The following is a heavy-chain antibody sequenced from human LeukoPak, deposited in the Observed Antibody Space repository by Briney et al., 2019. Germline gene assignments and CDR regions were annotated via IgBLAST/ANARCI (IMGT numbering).Heavy chain of an antibody. Sequence: SETLSLTCAVYGGSFSGYYWSWIRQPPGKGLEWIGEINHSGSTNYNPSLKSRVTISVDTSKNQFSLKLSSVTAADTAVYYCARGWYNWNDDAFDYWGQGTLVTVSS. D-gene: IGHD1-20*01. CDR3: ARGWYNWNDDAFDY. CDR1: GGSFSGYY. CDR2: INHSGST. J-gene: IGHJ4*02. V-gene: IGHV4-34*01.